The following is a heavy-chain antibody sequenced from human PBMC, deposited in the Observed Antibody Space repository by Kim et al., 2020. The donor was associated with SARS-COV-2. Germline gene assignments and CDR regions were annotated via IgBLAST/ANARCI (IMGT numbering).Heavy chain of an antibody. CDR1: GFTVSSNY. J-gene: IGHJ1*01. Sequence: GGSLRLSCAASGFTVSSNYMNWVRQAPGKGLEWVSIIYSGGSTYYADSVKGRFTISRDTSKNTLYLQMNSLRADDTAVYYCASNSPFQHWGQGTLVTVSS. CDR3: ASNSPFQH. V-gene: IGHV3-53*01. CDR2: IYSGGST. D-gene: IGHD1-26*01.